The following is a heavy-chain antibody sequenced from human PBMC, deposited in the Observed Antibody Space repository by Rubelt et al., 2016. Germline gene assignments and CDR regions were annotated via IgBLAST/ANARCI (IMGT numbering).Heavy chain of an antibody. Sequence: QVRLQQWGAGLLRPSETLSLTCAVYGESFSDYYWSWIRQGPGKGLEWLGEINHRGITTYNRNLKSRVTISIDTSKNQVSLKWSSVTAADTAVYYCARGISVRSSNHHFDSWGQGTLVTVSS. V-gene: IGHV4-34*02. CDR2: INHRGIT. J-gene: IGHJ4*02. CDR1: GESFSDYY. CDR3: ARGISVRSSNHHFDS. D-gene: IGHD1-14*01.